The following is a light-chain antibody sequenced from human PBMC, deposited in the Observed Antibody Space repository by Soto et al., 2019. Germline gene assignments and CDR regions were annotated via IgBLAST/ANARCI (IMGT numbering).Light chain of an antibody. V-gene: IGKV1-5*01. Sequence: DIQMTQSPYTLSASIGDRVTITCRASQSIGSWLAWFQQKPGKAPRLLIYDASTLESGVPSRFSGSGSATEFTLTISSLQPDDFGAYYCQHYMSYPWTFGQGTKVEVK. CDR1: QSIGSW. CDR3: QHYMSYPWT. J-gene: IGKJ1*01. CDR2: DAS.